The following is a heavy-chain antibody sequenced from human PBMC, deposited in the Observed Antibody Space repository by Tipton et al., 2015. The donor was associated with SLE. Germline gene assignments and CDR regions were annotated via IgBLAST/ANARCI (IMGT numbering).Heavy chain of an antibody. CDR3: ARVGGPPSPTTVFGSSRGDSPPWLDP. CDR1: EFTFRTYG. J-gene: IGHJ5*02. D-gene: IGHD4-11*01. V-gene: IGHV3-30*03. Sequence: SLRLSCVASEFTFRTYGMHWVRQAPGKGLEWVSVISHDAIKIYYADSVKGRFTISRDNSKNTLYLQMNSLRPEDTGLYYCARVGGPPSPTTVFGSSRGDSPPWLDPWGQGTQVIVSS. CDR2: ISHDAIKI.